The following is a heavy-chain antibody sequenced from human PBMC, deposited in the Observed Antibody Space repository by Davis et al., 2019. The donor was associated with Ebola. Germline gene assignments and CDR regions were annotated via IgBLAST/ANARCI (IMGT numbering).Heavy chain of an antibody. V-gene: IGHV3-23*01. CDR1: GFTFSSYA. J-gene: IGHJ4*02. CDR2: ISGSGGST. Sequence: GESLKISCAASGFTFSSYAMSWVRQAPGKGLEWVSAISGSGGSTYYADSVKGRFTISRDNSKNTLYLQMNSLRAEDTAVYYCAKGARGWAARPGVDYWGQGTLVTVSS. D-gene: IGHD6-6*01. CDR3: AKGARGWAARPGVDY.